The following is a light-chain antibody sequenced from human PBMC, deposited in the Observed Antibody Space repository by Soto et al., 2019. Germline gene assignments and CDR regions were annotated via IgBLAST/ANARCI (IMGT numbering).Light chain of an antibody. J-gene: IGLJ2*01. CDR2: DVS. CDR3: SSYTSTSTLVI. CDR1: SSDGGGYNY. Sequence: QSALTQPASVSGSPGQSITISCTGTSSDGGGYNYVAWYQHHPGKAPKVMIYDVSNRPSGVSNRFSGSKSGNTASLTISGLQAEDEADYYCSSYTSTSTLVIFGGGTKLAV. V-gene: IGLV2-14*03.